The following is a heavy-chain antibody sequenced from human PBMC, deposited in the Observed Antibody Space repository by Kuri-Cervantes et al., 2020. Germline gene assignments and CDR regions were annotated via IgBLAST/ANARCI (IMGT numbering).Heavy chain of an antibody. CDR3: ARTTGTNIIDY. CDR2: MHGRGST. Sequence: SETLSLTCTVSGYSISSGYYWGWIRQPPGKGLEWIWSMHGRGSTYYNPSLKSRVTISGDTSKKQFSLKLTSVTAADTAFYYRARTTGTNIIDYWGQGTLVTVSS. J-gene: IGHJ4*02. D-gene: IGHD1-1*01. V-gene: IGHV4-38-2*02. CDR1: GYSISSGYY.